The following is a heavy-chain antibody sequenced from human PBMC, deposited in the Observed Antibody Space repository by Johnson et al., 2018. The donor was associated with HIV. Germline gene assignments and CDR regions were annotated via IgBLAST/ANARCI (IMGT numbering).Heavy chain of an antibody. V-gene: IGHV3-11*04. CDR3: SRVRLQIPSVDVFDI. J-gene: IGHJ3*02. CDR1: GFTFSDYY. Sequence: QMQLVESGGGLVKPGGSLRLSCAASGFTFSDYYMSWIRQAPGKGPEWISYIRTSSSTIYYADSVKGRFTISRDNAKNSLYLQMDSLRAEDTAVYYCSRVRLQIPSVDVFDIWGQGTMVTVSS. D-gene: IGHD2-21*01. CDR2: IRTSSSTI.